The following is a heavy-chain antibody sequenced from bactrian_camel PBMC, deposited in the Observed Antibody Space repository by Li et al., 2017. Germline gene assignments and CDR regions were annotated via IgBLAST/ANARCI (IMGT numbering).Heavy chain of an antibody. CDR1: EFLFDGPA. CDR2: IRSDGHT. Sequence: VQLVESGGGSVQPGGSLKLSCTSLEFLFDGPAMGWYRQVPGKECELVSFIRSDGHTHYADSVKGRFTISQDTAKNSVYLQMDNLKPEDTAMYYCAAGSLRFCALARHLYNYFGQGTQVTVS. J-gene: IGHJ4*01. V-gene: IGHV3S60*01. CDR3: AAGSLRFCALARHLYNY. D-gene: IGHD1*01.